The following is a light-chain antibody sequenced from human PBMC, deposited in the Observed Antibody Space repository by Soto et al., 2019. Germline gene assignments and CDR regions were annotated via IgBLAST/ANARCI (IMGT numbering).Light chain of an antibody. J-gene: IGKJ4*01. CDR2: AAS. Sequence: DIQMTQSPSSLSASVGDRVTITCRASQSISSYLNWYQQKPGKAPKLLIYAASSLQSGVPSRFSGSGSGTEFTLTISSLQPDDFATYYCQQSDNYPLTFGGGTKVDI. CDR3: QQSDNYPLT. CDR1: QSISSY. V-gene: IGKV1-39*01.